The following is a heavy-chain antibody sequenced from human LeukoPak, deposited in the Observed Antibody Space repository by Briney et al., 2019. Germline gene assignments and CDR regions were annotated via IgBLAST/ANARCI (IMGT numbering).Heavy chain of an antibody. J-gene: IGHJ4*02. CDR1: GFTFSSYA. D-gene: IGHD6-19*01. V-gene: IGHV3-23*01. CDR2: ISGSGGNT. Sequence: GGSLRLSCATSGFTFSSYAMSWVRQAPGKGLEWVSSISGSGGNTYYADSVKGRFTISRDYSKNTLYLQMNSLRAEDTAVYYCARMYSSGWYYFDYWGQGTLVTVSS. CDR3: ARMYSSGWYYFDY.